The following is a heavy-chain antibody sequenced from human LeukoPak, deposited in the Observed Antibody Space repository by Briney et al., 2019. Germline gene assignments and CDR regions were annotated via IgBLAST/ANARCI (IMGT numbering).Heavy chain of an antibody. V-gene: IGHV1-69*13. CDR1: GGTFSSYA. J-gene: IGHJ4*02. D-gene: IGHD6-13*01. Sequence: SVKVSGKASGGTFSSYAISWVRQAPGQGLEWMGGIIPIFGTANYAQKFQGRVTITADESTSTAYMELSSLRSEDMAVYYRARAGVAAAGTLDYWGQGTLVTVSS. CDR3: ARAGVAAAGTLDY. CDR2: IIPIFGTA.